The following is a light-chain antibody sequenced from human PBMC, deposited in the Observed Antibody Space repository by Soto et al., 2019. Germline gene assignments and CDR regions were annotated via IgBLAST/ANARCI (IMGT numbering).Light chain of an antibody. CDR2: EVS. Sequence: QSALTQPASVSGSPGQSITISCTGTSSDVGGYNYVSWYQLHPGRAPKLMIYEVSNRPSGISNRFSASKSGNTASLTISGLQAEDEADYYCFSYTSSTAYVFGTGTKLTGL. CDR1: SSDVGGYNY. J-gene: IGLJ1*01. CDR3: FSYTSSTAYV. V-gene: IGLV2-14*01.